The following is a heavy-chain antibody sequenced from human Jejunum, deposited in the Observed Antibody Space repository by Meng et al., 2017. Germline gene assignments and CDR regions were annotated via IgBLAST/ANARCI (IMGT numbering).Heavy chain of an antibody. V-gene: IGHV3-23*01. J-gene: IGHJ1*01. CDR2: INGRGDVT. CDR1: GFTFSTYA. Sequence: GGSLRLSCAASGFTFSTYAMSWVRQVPGKGLEWVSSINGRGDVTKYADSVKGRFTISRDNSKSTLYLQANSLRVEDTAFYYCAKDLTSVTTSNFNHWGQGTLVTVSS. CDR3: AKDLTSVTTSNFNH. D-gene: IGHD4-17*01.